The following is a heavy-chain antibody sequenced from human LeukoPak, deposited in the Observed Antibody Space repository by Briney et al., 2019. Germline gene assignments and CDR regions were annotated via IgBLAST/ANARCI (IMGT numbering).Heavy chain of an antibody. CDR3: ARDEGYNLSIDY. D-gene: IGHD5-24*01. CDR2: IYYSGST. Sequence: SETLSLTCTVSGGSISSGDYYWSWIRQPPGKGLEWIGYIYYSGSTYYNPSLKSRVTISVDTSKNQFSLKLSSVTAADTAVYYCARDEGYNLSIDYWGQGTLVTVSS. J-gene: IGHJ4*02. V-gene: IGHV4-30-4*01. CDR1: GGSISSGDYY.